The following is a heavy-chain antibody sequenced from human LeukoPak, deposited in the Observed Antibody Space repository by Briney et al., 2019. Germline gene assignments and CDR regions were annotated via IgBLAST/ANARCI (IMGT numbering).Heavy chain of an antibody. CDR1: GFTFSNYA. CDR3: AKEPLDFWSGYFDY. D-gene: IGHD3-3*01. CDR2: ISGSGGST. J-gene: IGHJ4*02. Sequence: GGSLRLSCAASGFTFSNYAMSWVRQAPAKGLEWVSAISGSGGSTYYADSVKGRFTISRDNSKNTLSLQMNSLRAEDTAVYYCAKEPLDFWSGYFDYWGQGTLVTVSS. V-gene: IGHV3-23*01.